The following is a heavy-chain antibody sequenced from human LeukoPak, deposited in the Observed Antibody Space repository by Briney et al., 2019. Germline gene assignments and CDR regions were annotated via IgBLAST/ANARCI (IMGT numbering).Heavy chain of an antibody. J-gene: IGHJ3*02. D-gene: IGHD2-2*01. CDR3: ARGGELTSFYDAFDI. CDR1: GYAFTAYY. CDR2: IDPNTAGA. Sequence: ASVKVSFKASGYAFTAYYIHWLRPAPRRGLEWLGCIDPNTAGAKYAQKVQGRVSVTRDTSISTAYMELSRLRSDDTAVYYCARGGELTSFYDAFDIWGQGTMVTVSS. V-gene: IGHV1-2*02.